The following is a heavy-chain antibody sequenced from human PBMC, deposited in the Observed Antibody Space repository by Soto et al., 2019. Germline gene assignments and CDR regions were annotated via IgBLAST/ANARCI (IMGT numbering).Heavy chain of an antibody. CDR1: GFTFSSYA. Sequence: GGSLRLSCAASGFTFSSYAMSWVRQAPGKGLEWVSAISGSGGTTYYADSVKGRFTISRDNSKSTLYLQMNCLRAEDTAVFYCAKPPPFYYDFWSGYPHWGQGTLVTVSS. CDR3: AKPPPFYYDFWSGYPH. CDR2: ISGSGGTT. D-gene: IGHD3-3*01. J-gene: IGHJ4*02. V-gene: IGHV3-23*01.